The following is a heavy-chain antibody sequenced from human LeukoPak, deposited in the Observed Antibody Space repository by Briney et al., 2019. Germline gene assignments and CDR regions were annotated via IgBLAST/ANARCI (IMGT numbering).Heavy chain of an antibody. Sequence: SVKVSCKASGGTFSSYTISWVRQAPGQGLEWMGRIIPILGIANYAQKFQGRVTITADKSTSTAYMELSSLRSEDTAVYYCARDFQYSSSAHFDYWGQGTLVTVSS. D-gene: IGHD6-6*01. CDR2: IIPILGIA. CDR1: GGTFSSYT. CDR3: ARDFQYSSSAHFDY. V-gene: IGHV1-69*04. J-gene: IGHJ4*02.